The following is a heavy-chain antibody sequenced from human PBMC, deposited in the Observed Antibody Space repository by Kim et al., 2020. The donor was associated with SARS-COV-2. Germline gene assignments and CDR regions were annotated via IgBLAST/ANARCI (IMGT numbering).Heavy chain of an antibody. CDR3: ARHEVGGGNTY. CDR2: IYPADSDV. Sequence: GESLKISCKASGYIFTNYWIGWVRQMPGKGLEWMGIIYPADSDVRYSPSFQGQVTISADKSISTAYLQWNSLKASDTAVYYCARHEVGGGNTYWGQGTLVTVSS. CDR1: GYIFTNYW. D-gene: IGHD2-15*01. J-gene: IGHJ4*02. V-gene: IGHV5-51*01.